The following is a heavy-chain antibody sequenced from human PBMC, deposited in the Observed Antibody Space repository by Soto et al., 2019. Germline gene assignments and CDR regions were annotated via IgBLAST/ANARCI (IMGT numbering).Heavy chain of an antibody. Sequence: QLQLQESGPGLVKPSETLSLTCNVSGGSISSSSYYWGWIRQPPGKGLEWIASIYYSGHTYYNPSRKSRVTISVDTSKNQFSLKLSSVTAADTAVYYCAMSLWFGNTPNWFDPWGQGTLVTVSS. V-gene: IGHV4-39*01. CDR2: IYYSGHT. CDR3: AMSLWFGNTPNWFDP. CDR1: GGSISSSSYY. D-gene: IGHD3-10*01. J-gene: IGHJ5*02.